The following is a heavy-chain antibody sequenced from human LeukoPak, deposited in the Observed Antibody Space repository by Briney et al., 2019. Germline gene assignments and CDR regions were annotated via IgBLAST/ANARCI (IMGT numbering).Heavy chain of an antibody. CDR2: ISGSGGNT. J-gene: IGHJ4*02. CDR1: GFTFSSYA. CDR3: AKWLAVAANGGVDY. V-gene: IGHV3-23*01. D-gene: IGHD6-19*01. Sequence: PGGSLRLSCAASGFTFSSYAMSWVRQAPGKGLEWVSAISGSGGNTYYADSVKGRFTISRDNSKNTLYLQMNSLRAEDTAVYYCAKWLAVAANGGVDYWGQGTLVTVSS.